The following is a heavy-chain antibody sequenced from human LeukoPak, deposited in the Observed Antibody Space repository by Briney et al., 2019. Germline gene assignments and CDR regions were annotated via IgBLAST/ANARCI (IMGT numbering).Heavy chain of an antibody. D-gene: IGHD4-23*01. CDR3: AKERGNDFGASSPYFDN. CDR2: ISGGGAST. Sequence: PGGSLRLSCAASGFTFSSFGMNWVRQTPWKGLEWVSSISGGGASTYYADSVKGRFTISRDNSKNTLYLQMNRLRAEDTAVYYCAKERGNDFGASSPYFDNWGQGTLVTVYS. J-gene: IGHJ4*02. CDR1: GFTFSSFG. V-gene: IGHV3-23*01.